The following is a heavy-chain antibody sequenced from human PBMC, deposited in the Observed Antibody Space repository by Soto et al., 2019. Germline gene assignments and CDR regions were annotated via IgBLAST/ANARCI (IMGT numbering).Heavy chain of an antibody. D-gene: IGHD3-16*01. CDR1: GGSISSYY. CDR3: ARHGLTAYMAYYFDL. J-gene: IGHJ4*02. CDR2: IYYSGST. Sequence: SETLSLTCTVSGGSISSYYWSWIRQPPGKGLEWIGYIYYSGSTNYNPSLKSRITVSVDTSKNQFSLNLTSVTAADTAVYYCARHGLTAYMAYYFDLWGQGTQVTVSS. V-gene: IGHV4-59*08.